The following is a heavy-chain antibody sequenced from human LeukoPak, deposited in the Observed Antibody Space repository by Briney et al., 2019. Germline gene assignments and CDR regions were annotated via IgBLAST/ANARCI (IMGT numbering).Heavy chain of an antibody. CDR3: ASSRGGKAAAEY. Sequence: GGSLRLSCAASGFTFSSYRMNWVPQAPGKGLEWVSSISSSSSYIYYADSVKGRFTISRDNAKNSLYLQTNSLRAEDTAVYYCASSRGGKAAAEYWGQGTLVTVSS. J-gene: IGHJ4*02. CDR1: GFTFSSYR. D-gene: IGHD6-13*01. CDR2: ISSSSSYI. V-gene: IGHV3-21*01.